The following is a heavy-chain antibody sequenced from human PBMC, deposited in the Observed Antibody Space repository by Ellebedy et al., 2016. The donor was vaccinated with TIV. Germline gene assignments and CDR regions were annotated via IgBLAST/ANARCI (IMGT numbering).Heavy chain of an antibody. CDR3: VKAYYLDF. CDR2: IKQDGSEK. V-gene: IGHV3-7*01. Sequence: GESLKISCAASGFTFSSYAMSWVRQAPGKGLEWVANIKQDGSEKNYGDSVKGRFTISRDNAKNSLYLQMNSLRAEDTAVYYCVKAYYLDFWGQGTLVTVSS. J-gene: IGHJ4*02. CDR1: GFTFSSYA.